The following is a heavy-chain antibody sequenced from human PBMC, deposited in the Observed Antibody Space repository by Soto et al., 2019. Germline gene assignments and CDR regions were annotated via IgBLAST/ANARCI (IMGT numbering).Heavy chain of an antibody. CDR1: GFTFSSYA. CDR3: AKIPPLVGATQLSYYYGMDV. J-gene: IGHJ6*02. CDR2: ISGSTGSGTT. Sequence: HPGGSLRLSCAASGFTFSSYAMSWVRQAPGKGLEWVSGISGSTGSGTTYYAESVKGRFTISRDNSKNTLYLQMNSLRVDDTAVYYCAKIPPLVGATQLSYYYGMDVWGQGTTVTVSS. D-gene: IGHD1-26*01. V-gene: IGHV3-23*01.